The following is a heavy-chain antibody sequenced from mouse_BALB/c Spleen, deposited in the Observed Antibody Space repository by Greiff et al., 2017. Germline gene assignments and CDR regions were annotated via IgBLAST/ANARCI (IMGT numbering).Heavy chain of an antibody. J-gene: IGHJ2*01. D-gene: IGHD2-4*01. CDR1: GYTFSSYW. CDR2: ILPGSGST. CDR3: ARGTMITTGHFDY. V-gene: IGHV1-9*01. Sequence: QVQLKQSGAELMKPGASVKISCKATGYTFSSYWIEWVKQRPGHGLEWIGEILPGSGSTNYNEKFKGKATFTADTSSNTAYMQLSSLTSEDSAVYYCARGTMITTGHFDYWGQGTTLTVSS.